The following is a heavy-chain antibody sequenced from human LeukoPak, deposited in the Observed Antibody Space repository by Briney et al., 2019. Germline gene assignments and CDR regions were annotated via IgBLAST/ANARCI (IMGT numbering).Heavy chain of an antibody. CDR2: ITPIFGTA. CDR3: AREWGLESSGYYYAY. CDR1: GGTFSRFT. J-gene: IGHJ4*02. Sequence: SVKVSCKASGGTFSRFTISWVRQAPGQGFEWMGGITPIFGTANFAQKFQGRVSITADESTSTAFMGLSSLRSEDTAVYYCAREWGLESSGYYYAYWGQGTLVTVSS. V-gene: IGHV1-69*13. D-gene: IGHD3-22*01.